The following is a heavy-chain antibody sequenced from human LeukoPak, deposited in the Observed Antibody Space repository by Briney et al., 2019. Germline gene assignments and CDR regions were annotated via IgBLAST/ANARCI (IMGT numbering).Heavy chain of an antibody. CDR2: IKEDGSEK. CDR1: GFTFSRDW. CDR3: ARKIAPGIYY. D-gene: IGHD2-15*01. V-gene: IGHV3-7*01. Sequence: GGSLRLSCAASGFTFSRDWMSWVRQAAGKGLEWVDNIKEDGSEKYHGDFVKGRFTISSDNAKNSLYLQMNSLRDEDTAVYYCARKIAPGIYYWGQGTLVTVSS. J-gene: IGHJ4*02.